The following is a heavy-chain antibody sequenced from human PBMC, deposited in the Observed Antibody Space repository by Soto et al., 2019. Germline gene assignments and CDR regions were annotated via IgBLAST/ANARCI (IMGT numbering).Heavy chain of an antibody. V-gene: IGHV4-30-4*01. CDR1: GGSIGGYD. J-gene: IGHJ3*02. D-gene: IGHD3-22*01. CDR3: ARPYYYDSSGYYYDAFDI. Sequence: PLQTLSLRWSVSGGSIGGYDGSWIRQPPGKGLEWIGYIYYSGSTYYNPSLKSRVTISVDTSKNQFSLKLSSVTAADTAVYYCARPYYYDSSGYYYDAFDIWGQGTMVTVSS. CDR2: IYYSGST.